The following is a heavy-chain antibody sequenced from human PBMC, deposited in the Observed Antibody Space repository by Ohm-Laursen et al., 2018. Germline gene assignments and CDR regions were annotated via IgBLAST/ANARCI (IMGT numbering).Heavy chain of an antibody. J-gene: IGHJ5*02. Sequence: ASVKVSCKASGHIYGIGWVRQAPGQGLEWVGWISVDSGNTNYAQKLQGRISLTTDSSTTTVHMELSSLRSDDTAVYFCATLRSLEWWFDIWGQGTLVPVSS. CDR3: ATLRSLEWWFDI. CDR1: GHIYG. V-gene: IGHV1-18*01. D-gene: IGHD3-3*01. CDR2: ISVDSGNT.